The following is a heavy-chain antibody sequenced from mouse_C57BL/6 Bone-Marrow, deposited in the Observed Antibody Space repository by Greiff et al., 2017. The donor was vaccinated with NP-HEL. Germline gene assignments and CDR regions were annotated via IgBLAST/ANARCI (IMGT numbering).Heavy chain of an antibody. CDR1: GYSITSGYY. Sequence: VQLQQSGPGLVKPSQSLSLTCSVTGYSITSGYYWNWIRQFPGNKLEWMGYISYDGSNNYNPSLKNRISITRDTSKNQFFLKLNSVTTEDTATYYCARDDWDEGGDYWGQGTTLTVSS. D-gene: IGHD4-1*01. CDR2: ISYDGSN. CDR3: ARDDWDEGGDY. V-gene: IGHV3-6*01. J-gene: IGHJ2*01.